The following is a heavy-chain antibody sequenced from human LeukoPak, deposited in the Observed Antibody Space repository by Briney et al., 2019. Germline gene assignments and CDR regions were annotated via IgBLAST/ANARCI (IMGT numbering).Heavy chain of an antibody. J-gene: IGHJ4*02. CDR2: IIPIFGTA. Sequence: SVKVSCKASGGTFSSYAINWVRQAPGQGLEWMGGIIPIFGTANYAQKFQGRVTITADESTSTAYMELSSLRSEDTAVYYCARDYCSSTSRLFDYWGQGTLVTVSS. CDR3: ARDYCSSTSRLFDY. V-gene: IGHV1-69*01. CDR1: GGTFSSYA. D-gene: IGHD2-2*01.